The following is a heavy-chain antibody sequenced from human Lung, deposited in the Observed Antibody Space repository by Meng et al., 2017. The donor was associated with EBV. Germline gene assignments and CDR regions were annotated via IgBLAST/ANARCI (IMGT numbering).Heavy chain of an antibody. D-gene: IGHD2-15*01. CDR3: ARLYCSGGSCYTIDY. CDR1: GGTFSSYA. CDR2: INTNTGNP. J-gene: IGHJ4*02. Sequence: QVQLMQSGAEVKKPGSSVKVLCKASGGTFSSYAISWVRQAPGQGLEWMGWINTNTGNPTYAQGFTGRFVFSLDTSVSTAYLQISSLKAADTAVYYCARLYCSGGSCYTIDYWGQGTLVTVSS. V-gene: IGHV7-4-1*02.